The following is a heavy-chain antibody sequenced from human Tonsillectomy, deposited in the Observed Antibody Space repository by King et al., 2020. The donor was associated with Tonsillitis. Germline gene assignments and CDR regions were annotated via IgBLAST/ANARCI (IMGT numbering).Heavy chain of an antibody. CDR2: INPNTGDT. Sequence: VQLVQSGAEVKKPGASVKVSCKASGYTFTGYYIHWVRQAPGHGLEWMGWINPNTGDTNYAQKFQGRVTMTRDTSISTAYMDLSRLRSDDTAVYYCAREGTLWNYVAGDYWGQGTLVTVSS. CDR3: AREGTLWNYVAGDY. D-gene: IGHD1-7*01. V-gene: IGHV1-2*02. CDR1: GYTFTGYY. J-gene: IGHJ4*02.